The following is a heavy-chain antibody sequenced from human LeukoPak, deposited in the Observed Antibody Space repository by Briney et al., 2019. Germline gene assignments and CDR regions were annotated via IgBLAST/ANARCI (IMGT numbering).Heavy chain of an antibody. CDR1: GFTFTSSA. V-gene: IGHV3-23*01. Sequence: PPGGSLRLSCAASGFTFTSSAMGWVRQAPGKGLEWVSSISGNGVTTFYADSVKGRFTISRDDSKNTLYLQMNSLRAEDTAVYYCARGGTGYSSGWSNYWGQGTLVTVSS. CDR2: ISGNGVTT. D-gene: IGHD6-19*01. CDR3: ARGGTGYSSGWSNY. J-gene: IGHJ4*02.